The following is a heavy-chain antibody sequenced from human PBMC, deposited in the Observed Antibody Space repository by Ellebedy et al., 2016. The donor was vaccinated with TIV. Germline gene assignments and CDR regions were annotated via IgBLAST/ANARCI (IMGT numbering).Heavy chain of an antibody. D-gene: IGHD6-13*01. V-gene: IGHV4-59*13. CDR1: GGPLSTYY. Sequence: SETLSLXXNLSGGPLSTYYWGWIRQPPGKGLEWIGYVHYSGSTNYNPSLKSRVTMSTDTSKNQFSLRLTSVTAADTAVYFCARDLYDSTWSKGFDFWGPGILVTVSS. CDR2: VHYSGST. CDR3: ARDLYDSTWSKGFDF. J-gene: IGHJ4*02.